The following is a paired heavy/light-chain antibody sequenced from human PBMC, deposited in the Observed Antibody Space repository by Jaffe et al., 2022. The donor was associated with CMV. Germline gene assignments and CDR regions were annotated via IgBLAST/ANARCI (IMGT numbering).Heavy chain of an antibody. D-gene: IGHD3-3*01. CDR1: GDSIITSNW. Sequence: QVQLQESGPGLVKPSGTLSLTCAVSGDSIITSNWWGWVRQPPGKGLEWIGEVFASGTTNYNPSLRSRVSISMDRSKNQFSLHLNSVTAADTAVYFCARRNGYFEDYYFDYWGQGNMVTVAS. CDR3: ARRNGYFEDYYFDY. V-gene: IGHV4-4*02. J-gene: IGHJ4*01. CDR2: VFASGTT.
Light chain of an antibody. CDR2: RND. V-gene: IGLV1-47*01. Sequence: QSAVTQPTSTSGTPGQRVTISCSGSRSNIGKNYVYWYQQLSGTAPKLLIYRNDQRPSGVPDRFSGSKSGTSASLAISGLQPDDEADYFCAVWDDSLSVVFGGGTKLTVL. J-gene: IGLJ2*01. CDR3: AVWDDSLSVV. CDR1: RSNIGKNY.